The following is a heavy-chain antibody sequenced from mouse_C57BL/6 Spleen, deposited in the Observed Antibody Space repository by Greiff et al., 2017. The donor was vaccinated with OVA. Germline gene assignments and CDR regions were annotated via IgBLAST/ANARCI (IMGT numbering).Heavy chain of an antibody. CDR1: GFNIKDYY. J-gene: IGHJ1*03. V-gene: IGHV14-2*01. D-gene: IGHD2-12*01. CDR2: IDPEDGET. CDR3: ARHDGYFDV. Sequence: VQLKQSGAELVKPGASVKLSCTASGFNIKDYYMHWVKQRTEQGLEWIGRIDPEDGETKYAPKFQGKATITADTSSNTADLQLSSLTSEDTAVYYCARHDGYFDVWGTGTTVTVSS.